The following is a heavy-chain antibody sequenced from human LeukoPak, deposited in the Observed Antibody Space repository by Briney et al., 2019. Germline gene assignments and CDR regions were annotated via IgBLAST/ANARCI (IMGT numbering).Heavy chain of an antibody. V-gene: IGHV3-23*01. D-gene: IGHD6-6*01. CDR3: AKDLLYSSSSAVDS. J-gene: IGHJ4*02. Sequence: AGGSLRLSCAASGFTFSSYAMSWVRQAPGKGLEWVSSISGGGAGTYYADSVKGRFTISRDNSKNTLSLQMNSLRGEDTAVYYCAKDLLYSSSSAVDSWGQGSLVTVSS. CDR1: GFTFSSYA. CDR2: ISGGGAGT.